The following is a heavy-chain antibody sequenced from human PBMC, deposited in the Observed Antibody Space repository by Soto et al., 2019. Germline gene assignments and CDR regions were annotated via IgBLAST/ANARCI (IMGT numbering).Heavy chain of an antibody. CDR3: AKGVPDTGGYYYYSMDV. J-gene: IGHJ6*02. Sequence: GESLRLSCAASGFTFSSYAMGWVRQAPRKGLDWVSVISGSGDITYSADSVKGRFTISRDNSKSILYLQMNSLRGEDTAVYYCAKGVPDTGGYYYYSMDVWGQGXAVTVSS. V-gene: IGHV3-23*01. D-gene: IGHD5-18*01. CDR2: ISGSGDIT. CDR1: GFTFSSYA.